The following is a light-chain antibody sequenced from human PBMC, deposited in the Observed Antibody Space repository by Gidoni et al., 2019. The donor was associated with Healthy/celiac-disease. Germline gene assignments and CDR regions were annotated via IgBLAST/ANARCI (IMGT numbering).Light chain of an antibody. J-gene: IGKJ5*01. V-gene: IGKV1-33*01. CDR1: QDIINY. CDR2: DAS. Sequence: DIQMIQSPSSLSASVGDRINITCQASQDIINYLNWYQQKPGNAPKLLIYDASNLETGVPSRFSGSGSGTDFTFTISSLQPEDIATYYCQQYDKLPITFGQGTRLEIK. CDR3: QQYDKLPIT.